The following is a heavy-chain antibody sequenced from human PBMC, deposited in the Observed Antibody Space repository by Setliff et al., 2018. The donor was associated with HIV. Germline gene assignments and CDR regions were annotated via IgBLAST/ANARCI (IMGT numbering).Heavy chain of an antibody. D-gene: IGHD2-15*01. CDR3: ASSPAWRSDSGLHTFDY. CDR1: GDSISGYY. V-gene: IGHV4-4*07. Sequence: PSETLSLTCTSSGDSISGYYWSWIRQPAGKGLEWIGRMHTSGNTNYNPSLKSRVTMSVDTSKNQFSLRLGSVTAADTAVYYCASSPAWRSDSGLHTFDYWGQGTLVTVSS. J-gene: IGHJ4*02. CDR2: MHTSGNT.